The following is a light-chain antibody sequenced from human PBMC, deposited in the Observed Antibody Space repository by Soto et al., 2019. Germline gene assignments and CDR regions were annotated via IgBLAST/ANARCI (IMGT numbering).Light chain of an antibody. J-gene: IGKJ3*01. CDR1: QGISNY. CDR3: QKYTSALFT. V-gene: IGKV1-27*01. CDR2: AAS. Sequence: DIQMTQSPSSLSASVGDRVTITCRASQGISNYLAWYQQKPGKVPKLLIYAASTLQTGVPSRFSGSGSGTDFTLTISSLQPEDVATYYCQKYTSALFTFGPGNKVDIK.